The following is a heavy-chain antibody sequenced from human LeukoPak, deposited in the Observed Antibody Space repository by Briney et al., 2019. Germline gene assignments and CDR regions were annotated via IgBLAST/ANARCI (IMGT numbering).Heavy chain of an antibody. CDR1: GFSFSTYL. CDR2: IKEDGSEK. J-gene: IGHJ4*02. D-gene: IGHD2-21*02. V-gene: IGHV3-7*01. CDR3: ARDPRSKGGDWGDFDY. Sequence: GSLRLSWAALGFSFSTYLIGWGRQAPGEGLGWGANIKEDGSEKYYVASVEGRFSISRDNAKNSLNLQMTSLRADDTAVYYCARDPRSKGGDWGDFDYWGQGTLVTVSS.